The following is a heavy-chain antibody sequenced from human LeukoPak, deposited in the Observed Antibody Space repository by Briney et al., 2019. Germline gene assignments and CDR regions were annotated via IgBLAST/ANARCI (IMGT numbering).Heavy chain of an antibody. CDR2: ISYDGSNK. V-gene: IGHV3-30*18. CDR3: AKDDTDSITGTAYYYYYGMDV. CDR1: GFTFSSYG. D-gene: IGHD1-20*01. J-gene: IGHJ6*02. Sequence: PGGFLRLSCAASGFTFSSYGMHWVRQAPGKGLEWVAVISYDGSNKYYADSVKGRFTISRDNSKNTLYLQMNSLRAEDTAVYYCAKDDTDSITGTAYYYYYGMDVWGQGTTVTVSS.